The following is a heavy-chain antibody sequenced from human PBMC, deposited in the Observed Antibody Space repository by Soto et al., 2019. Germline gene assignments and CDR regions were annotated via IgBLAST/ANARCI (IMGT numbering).Heavy chain of an antibody. J-gene: IGHJ4*02. V-gene: IGHV1-8*01. CDR3: AGAGRWRGGDY. D-gene: IGHD4-17*01. CDR2: MNPNSGNT. Sequence: QVQLVQSGAEVKKPGASVKVSCKASGYTFTSYDINWVRQATGQGLEWMGWMNPNSGNTGYAQKFQGRVNMRSNTPIGTAYMELSSLRSEDTAVYYGAGAGRWRGGDYWGQGTLVTVSS. CDR1: GYTFTSYD.